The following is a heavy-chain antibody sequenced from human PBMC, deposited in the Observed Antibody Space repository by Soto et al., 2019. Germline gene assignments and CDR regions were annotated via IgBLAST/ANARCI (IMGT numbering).Heavy chain of an antibody. J-gene: IGHJ5*02. CDR1: GFTFSSYA. Sequence: EVQLLESGGGLVQPGGSLRLSCAASGFTFSSYAMSWVRQAPGKGLEWVSAISGSGGSTYYADSVKGRFTISRDNSKNTLYLQMNSLRAEDTAVYYCPKDNYGSGSYLNWFDPWGQGTLVTVSS. D-gene: IGHD3-10*01. V-gene: IGHV3-23*01. CDR2: ISGSGGST. CDR3: PKDNYGSGSYLNWFDP.